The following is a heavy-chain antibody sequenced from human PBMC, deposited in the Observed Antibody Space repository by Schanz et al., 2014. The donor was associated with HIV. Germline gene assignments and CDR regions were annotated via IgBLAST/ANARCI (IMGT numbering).Heavy chain of an antibody. J-gene: IGHJ6*02. Sequence: QLQLVESGGGVVRPGTSLRLSCAASGFTFSDHGMHWVRQAPGKGLEWVACIWYDGSNTHYADSVKGRLTISRDDSKNTVYLQMNSLRAEDTAVYYCARGSGPYYYYYGMDVWGQGTTVTVSS. CDR3: ARGSGPYYYYYGMDV. D-gene: IGHD2-15*01. CDR2: IWYDGSNT. CDR1: GFTFSDHG. V-gene: IGHV3-33*01.